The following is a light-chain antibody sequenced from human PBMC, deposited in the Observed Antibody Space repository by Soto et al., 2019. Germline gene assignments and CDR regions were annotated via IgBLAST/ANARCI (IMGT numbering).Light chain of an antibody. Sequence: EIVLTQSPVTLSLSPGERATLSCRASQSVSSSYLAWYQQKPGQAPRLLLYATFSRATGISDRFSGRGSGTGFTLTISSLEPEDSAVYYCQHHGSSLTWTFGQGTKVEI. CDR3: QHHGSSLTWT. J-gene: IGKJ1*01. V-gene: IGKV3-20*01. CDR2: ATF. CDR1: QSVSSSY.